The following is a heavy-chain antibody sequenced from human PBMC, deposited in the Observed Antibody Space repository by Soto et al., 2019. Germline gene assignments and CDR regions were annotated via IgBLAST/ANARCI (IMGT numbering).Heavy chain of an antibody. CDR3: AKVLYYDFWSGYCSFDY. Sequence: GGSLRLSCAAPGFTFSSYSMSWGRPAPGKGVEWVSAISGSGGSTYYADSVKGRFTISRDNSKNTLYLQMNSLRAEDTAVYYCAKVLYYDFWSGYCSFDYWGQGTLVTVSS. CDR1: GFTFSSYS. J-gene: IGHJ4*02. V-gene: IGHV3-23*01. D-gene: IGHD3-3*01. CDR2: ISGSGGST.